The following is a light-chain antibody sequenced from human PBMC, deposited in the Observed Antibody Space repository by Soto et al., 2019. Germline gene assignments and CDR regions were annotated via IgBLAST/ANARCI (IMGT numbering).Light chain of an antibody. V-gene: IGKV3-20*01. CDR3: QQYFSSVLT. Sequence: IALTQSPGTLSLSPGGRATLSCRASQVLTSNYLAWYQQKPGQAPRLLIYDVSSRATGISDRFSGSGSGADFTLTISSLEPEDYALYFCQQYFSSVLTFGGGTKVEIK. CDR2: DVS. CDR1: QVLTSNY. J-gene: IGKJ4*01.